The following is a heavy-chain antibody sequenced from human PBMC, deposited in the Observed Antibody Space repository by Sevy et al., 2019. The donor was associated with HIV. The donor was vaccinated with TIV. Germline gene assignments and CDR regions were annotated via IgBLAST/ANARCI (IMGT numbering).Heavy chain of an antibody. CDR1: GYTLTGFS. CDR2: FDPEDGET. Sequence: ASVKVSCKVTGYTLTGFSMNWVRQTPGKGLEWMGTFDPEDGETIYAQKFQGRVIMTEDTSADTAHMDLSSLTSEDTAVYYCATTKDYYDSSGYPFDYWGQGTLVTVSS. CDR3: ATTKDYYDSSGYPFDY. J-gene: IGHJ4*02. V-gene: IGHV1-24*01. D-gene: IGHD3-22*01.